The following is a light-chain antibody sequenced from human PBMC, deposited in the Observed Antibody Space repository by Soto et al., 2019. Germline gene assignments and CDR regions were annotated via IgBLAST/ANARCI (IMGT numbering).Light chain of an antibody. CDR1: QCISSY. Sequence: IQFTQSPSSLSAALGHRVNITFTASQCISSYLAWYQQKPGKAPKLLIYAASTLQSGVPSRFSGSGSGTDFTLTISSLQTEDFATYSCQQLNSYPFTFGPGTKVDIK. J-gene: IGKJ3*01. CDR3: QQLNSYPFT. CDR2: AAS. V-gene: IGKV1-9*01.